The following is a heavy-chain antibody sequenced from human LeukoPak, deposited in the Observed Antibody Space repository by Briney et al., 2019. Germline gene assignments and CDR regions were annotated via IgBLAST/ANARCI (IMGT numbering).Heavy chain of an antibody. CDR3: ATSYDSSGCD. CDR2: IKQDGSLQ. Sequence: PGGSLRLSCAASGFTFSSFWMAWVRQAPGKGLEWVANIKQDGSLQYYGDSVKGRITISRDNAKNSLYLQMNSLRAEDTALYYCATSYDSSGCDWGQGTLVTVSS. J-gene: IGHJ4*02. CDR1: GFTFSSFW. V-gene: IGHV3-7*01. D-gene: IGHD3-22*01.